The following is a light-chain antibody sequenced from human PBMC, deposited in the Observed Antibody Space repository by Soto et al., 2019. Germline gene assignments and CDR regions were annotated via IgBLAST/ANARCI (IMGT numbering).Light chain of an antibody. J-gene: IGKJ1*01. CDR1: QTISSW. Sequence: DIQMTQSPSTLSGSVGDRVTITCRASQTISSWLAWYQQKPGKAPKLLIYKASTLKSGVPSRFSGSGSGTEFTLTISSLQPDDFATYYCQHYHSYSEAFGQGTNVDLK. CDR3: QHYHSYSEA. CDR2: KAS. V-gene: IGKV1-5*03.